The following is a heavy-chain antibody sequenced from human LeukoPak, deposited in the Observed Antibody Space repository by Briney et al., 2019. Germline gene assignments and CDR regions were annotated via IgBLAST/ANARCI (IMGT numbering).Heavy chain of an antibody. CDR2: IWYDGSNK. J-gene: IGHJ4*02. V-gene: IGHV3-33*01. Sequence: GGSLRLSCAASGFNFSSYGMHWVRQAPGKGLEWVTIIWYDGSNKNYADSVKGRFTISRDNSKNTLYLQMNSLRAEDTAVYYCASYWGSAAVKLWGQGTLVTVSS. CDR1: GFNFSSYG. CDR3: ASYWGSAAVKL. D-gene: IGHD7-27*01.